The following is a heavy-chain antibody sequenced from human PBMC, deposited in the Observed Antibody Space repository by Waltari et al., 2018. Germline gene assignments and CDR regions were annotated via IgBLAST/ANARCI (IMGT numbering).Heavy chain of an antibody. CDR1: GFTFSSYG. CDR3: AKSRGYSYGLAYYYGMDV. Sequence: QVQLVESGGGVVQPGRSLRLSCAASGFTFSSYGMHWVRQAPGKGLEWVAVLSYDGRNKYYAASVKGRFTISRDNSKNTLYLQMNSLRAEDTAVYYCAKSRGYSYGLAYYYGMDVWGQGTTVTVSS. D-gene: IGHD5-18*01. J-gene: IGHJ6*02. V-gene: IGHV3-30*18. CDR2: LSYDGRNK.